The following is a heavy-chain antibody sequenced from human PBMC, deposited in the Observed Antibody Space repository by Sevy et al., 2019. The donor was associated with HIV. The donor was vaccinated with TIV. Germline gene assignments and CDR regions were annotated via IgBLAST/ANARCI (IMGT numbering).Heavy chain of an antibody. CDR2: ISWNSGSM. V-gene: IGHV3-9*01. D-gene: IGHD2-15*01. CDR1: GFTFGNYA. J-gene: IGHJ4*02. CDR3: AKGVSGGNFCAAFDY. Sequence: GGSLRLSCAGSGFTFGNYAMYWVRQSPGKGLEWVSGISWNSGSMGYADAVEGRFTISRDNAKNSLHLEMNSLRPEDTALYYCAKGVSGGNFCAAFDYWGQGTRVTVSS.